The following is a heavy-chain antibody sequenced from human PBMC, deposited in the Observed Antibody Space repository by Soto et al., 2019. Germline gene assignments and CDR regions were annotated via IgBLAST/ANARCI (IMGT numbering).Heavy chain of an antibody. V-gene: IGHV1-69*04. CDR3: ARGAGGAAAGTDYYYYYGMDV. CDR2: IIPILGTA. D-gene: IGHD6-13*01. Sequence: SVKVSCKTSGGTFSGYAISWVRQAPGQGLEWMGRIIPILGTANYAQKFQGRVTITADKSTSTAYMELSSLRSEDTAVYYCARGAGGAAAGTDYYYYYGMDVWGQGTTVTVSS. J-gene: IGHJ6*02. CDR1: GGTFSGYA.